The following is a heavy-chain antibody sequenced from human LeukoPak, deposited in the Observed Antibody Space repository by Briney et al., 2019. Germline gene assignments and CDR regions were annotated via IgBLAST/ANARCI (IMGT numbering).Heavy chain of an antibody. CDR3: ARVFSGYSSREFDY. J-gene: IGHJ4*02. Sequence: SETLSLTCTVSGGSISSYYWSWIRQPPGKGLEWIGYIYYSGSTNYNPSLKSRVTISVDTSKNQFSLKLSSVTAADTAVYYCARVFSGYSSREFDYWGQGTLVTVSS. CDR1: GGSISSYY. V-gene: IGHV4-59*01. D-gene: IGHD6-13*01. CDR2: IYYSGST.